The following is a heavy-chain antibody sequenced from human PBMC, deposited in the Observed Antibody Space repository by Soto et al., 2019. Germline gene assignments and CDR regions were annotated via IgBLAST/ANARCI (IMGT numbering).Heavy chain of an antibody. J-gene: IGHJ1*01. CDR2: INHSGST. CDR1: GGSFSGYY. CDR3: AREGYCSSTSCSYPYAEYFQH. D-gene: IGHD2-2*01. V-gene: IGHV4-34*01. Sequence: SETLSLTCAVYGGSFSGYYWSWIRQPPGKGLEWIGEINHSGSTNYNPSLKSRVTISVDTSKNQFSLKLSSVTAADTAVYYCAREGYCSSTSCSYPYAEYFQHWGQGTLVTVSS.